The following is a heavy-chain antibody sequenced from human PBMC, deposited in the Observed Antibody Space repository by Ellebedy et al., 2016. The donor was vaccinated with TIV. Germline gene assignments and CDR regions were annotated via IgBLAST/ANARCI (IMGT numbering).Heavy chain of an antibody. CDR1: GYTFTGYY. CDR2: INPNSGGT. CDR3: ARGAYDFWSGYFPYYYYGMDV. V-gene: IGHV1-2*04. Sequence: AASVKVSCKASGYTFTGYYMHWVRQAPGQGLEWMGWINPNSGGTNYAQKFQGWVTMTRDTSISTAYMELSRLRSDDTAVYYCARGAYDFWSGYFPYYYYGMDVWGQGTTVTVSS. J-gene: IGHJ6*02. D-gene: IGHD3-3*01.